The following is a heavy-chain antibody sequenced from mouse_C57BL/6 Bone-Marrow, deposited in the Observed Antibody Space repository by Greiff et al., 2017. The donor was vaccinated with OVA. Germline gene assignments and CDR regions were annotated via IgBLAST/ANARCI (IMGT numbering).Heavy chain of an antibody. CDR3: APSATVVPFAY. V-gene: IGHV1-50*01. Sequence: QVQLQQPGAELVKPGASVKLSCKASGYTFTSYWMQWVKQRPGQGLEWSGEIDPSDSYTNYNQKFKGKATLTVDTSSSTAYMQLSSLTAEDAAVYYFAPSATVVPFAYWGQGTLVTVSA. CDR2: IDPSDSYT. J-gene: IGHJ3*01. CDR1: GYTFTSYW. D-gene: IGHD1-1*01.